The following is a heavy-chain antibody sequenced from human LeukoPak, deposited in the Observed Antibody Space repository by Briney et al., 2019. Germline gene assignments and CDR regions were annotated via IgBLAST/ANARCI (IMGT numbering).Heavy chain of an antibody. V-gene: IGHV3-21*01. J-gene: IGHJ4*02. CDR1: GFTFSSYS. CDR2: ISSSCSYI. D-gene: IGHD4-17*01. CDR3: ARDQNPVPFDY. Sequence: GGSLRLSCAASGFTFSSYSMNWVRQAPGKGLEWVSSISSSCSYIYYADSVKGRFTISRDNAKNSLYLQMNSLRAEDTAVYYCARDQNPVPFDYWGQGTLVTVSS.